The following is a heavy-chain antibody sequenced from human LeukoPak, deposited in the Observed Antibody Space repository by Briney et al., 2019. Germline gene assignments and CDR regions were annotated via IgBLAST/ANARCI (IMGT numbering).Heavy chain of an antibody. J-gene: IGHJ4*02. V-gene: IGHV4-61*02. Sequence: NSSETLSLTCTVSGGSISSGVYYWSWIRQAAGKGLEWIGRIYTSGSTNYNPSLKSRVTISVDTSKNQFSLKLSFVTAADTALYYCARDTDYHSPFFDYWGQGTLVTVSS. D-gene: IGHD3-22*01. CDR1: GGSISSGVYY. CDR2: IYTSGST. CDR3: ARDTDYHSPFFDY.